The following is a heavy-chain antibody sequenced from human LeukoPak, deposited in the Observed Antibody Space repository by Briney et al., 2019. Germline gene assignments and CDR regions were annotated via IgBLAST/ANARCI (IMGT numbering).Heavy chain of an antibody. J-gene: IGHJ1*01. D-gene: IGHD3-22*01. V-gene: IGHV4-59*01. CDR2: IYYSGST. CDR3: ASGVFYYDSSGYYYSEYFQH. Sequence: SETLSLTCTVSGGSISSYYWSWVRQPPGKGLEWIGYIYYSGSTNYNPSLKSRVTISVDTSKNQFSLKLSSVTAADTAVYYCASGVFYYDSSGYYYSEYFQHWGQGTLVTVSS. CDR1: GGSISSYY.